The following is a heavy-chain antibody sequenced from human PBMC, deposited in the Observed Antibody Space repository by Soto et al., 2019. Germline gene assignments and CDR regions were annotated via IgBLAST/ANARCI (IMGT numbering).Heavy chain of an antibody. CDR2: VYISGST. Sequence: QVQLQESCPGLVKPSETLSLTCTVSGGSISSYYWSWIRQPAGKGLEWIGRVYISGSTNYNPSLESRITMSVDTSKNPFSLKVNSVTAADTAVYYCASALLDYGDYYFDNWGQGTLITVSS. CDR1: GGSISSYY. CDR3: ASALLDYGDYYFDN. D-gene: IGHD4-17*01. J-gene: IGHJ4*02. V-gene: IGHV4-4*07.